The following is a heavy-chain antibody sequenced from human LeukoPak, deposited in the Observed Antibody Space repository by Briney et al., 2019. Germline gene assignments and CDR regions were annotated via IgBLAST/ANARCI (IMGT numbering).Heavy chain of an antibody. CDR3: ARGVVRGVPDY. J-gene: IGHJ4*02. CDR2: IYSGGST. Sequence: GGSLRLSCAASGFTVSSNYMSWVRQAPGRGLEWVSVIYSGGSTYYADSVKGRFTTSRDNSKNTLYLQMNSLRAEDTAVYYCARGVVRGVPDYWGQGTLVTVSS. D-gene: IGHD3-10*01. CDR1: GFTVSSNY. V-gene: IGHV3-53*01.